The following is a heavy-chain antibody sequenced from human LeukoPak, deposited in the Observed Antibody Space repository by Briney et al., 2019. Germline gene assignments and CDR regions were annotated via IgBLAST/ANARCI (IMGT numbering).Heavy chain of an antibody. J-gene: IGHJ4*02. CDR2: FDPEDGET. V-gene: IGHV1-24*01. Sequence: ASVKVSCKVSGYTLTELSMHWARQAPGKGLEWMGGFDPEDGETIYAQKFQGRVTMTEDTSTDTAYMELSSLRSEDTAVYYCATTYDLVGATEYWGQGTLVTVSS. CDR1: GYTLTELS. CDR3: ATTYDLVGATEY. D-gene: IGHD1-26*01.